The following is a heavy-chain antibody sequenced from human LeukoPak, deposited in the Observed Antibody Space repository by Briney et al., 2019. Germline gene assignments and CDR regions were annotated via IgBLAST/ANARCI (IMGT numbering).Heavy chain of an antibody. J-gene: IGHJ4*02. CDR2: TKGNGGST. D-gene: IGHD2-2*01. CDR1: GFTFSDYA. Sequence: PGGFLRLSCAASGFTFSDYAMNWVRQAPGKGLEWVASTKGNGGSTNYTDSVKDRFTISRDNSKNTVYLQMHSLRADDTAVYYCAKDPWGDIVVVPAALDYWGQGTLVTVSS. V-gene: IGHV3-23*01. CDR3: AKDPWGDIVVVPAALDY.